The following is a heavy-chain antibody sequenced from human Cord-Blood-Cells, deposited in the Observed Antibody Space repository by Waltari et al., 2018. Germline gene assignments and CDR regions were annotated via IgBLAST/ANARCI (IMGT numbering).Heavy chain of an antibody. Sequence: QVQLQQWGAGLLKPSETLSLTCAVYGGSFSGYYWSWIRQPPGKGLEWIGEINHNGSTNYNPSLKSRVTISVDTSKNQFSLKLSSVTAADTAVYYCARGAKYYDFWSGYYSNWFDPWGQGTLVTVSS. V-gene: IGHV4-34*01. CDR1: GGSFSGYY. CDR3: ARGAKYYDFWSGYYSNWFDP. J-gene: IGHJ5*02. D-gene: IGHD3-3*01. CDR2: INHNGST.